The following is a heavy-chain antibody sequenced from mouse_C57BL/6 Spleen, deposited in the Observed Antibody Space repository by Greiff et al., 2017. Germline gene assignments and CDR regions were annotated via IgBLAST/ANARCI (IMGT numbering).Heavy chain of an antibody. D-gene: IGHD1-1*01. CDR1: GYTFTDYY. J-gene: IGHJ3*01. CDR2: IYPGSGNT. V-gene: IGHV1-76*01. Sequence: QVQLQQSGAELVRPGASVKLSCKASGYTFTDYYINWVKQRPGQGLEWIARIYPGSGNTYYNEKFKGKATLTAEKSSSTAYMQLSSLTSEDSAVYFCARDPYYGSSYPFAYWGQGTLVTVSA. CDR3: ARDPYYGSSYPFAY.